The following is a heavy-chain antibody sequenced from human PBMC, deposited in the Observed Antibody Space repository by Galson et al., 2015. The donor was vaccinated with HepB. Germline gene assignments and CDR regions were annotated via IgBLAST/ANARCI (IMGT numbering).Heavy chain of an antibody. CDR1: GFTFSSYS. CDR3: ARDQNYCGSGSYYPYYGMDV. Sequence: SLRLSCAASGFTFSSYSMNWVRQAPGKGLEWVSPISSSSSYIYYADSVKGRFTISRDNAKNSLYLQMNGLRAEDTAVYYCARDQNYCGSGSYYPYYGMDVWGQGTTVTVSS. CDR2: ISSSSSYI. D-gene: IGHD3-10*01. J-gene: IGHJ6*02. V-gene: IGHV3-21*01.